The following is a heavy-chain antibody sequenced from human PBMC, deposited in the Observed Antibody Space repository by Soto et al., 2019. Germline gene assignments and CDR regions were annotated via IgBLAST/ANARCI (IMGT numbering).Heavy chain of an antibody. CDR3: AKCDFGDPYWYFDF. D-gene: IGHD4-17*01. CDR1: GFPFNNYP. J-gene: IGHJ2*01. V-gene: IGHV3-23*01. CDR2: FRNSGGST. Sequence: EVQLLESGGGLVQTGGSLRLSCAASGFPFNNYPLSWVRQAPGKGLEWVATFRNSGGSTAYADSVNGRFYISRDQAKNTLDLQMNSLRVEDTDVYYCAKCDFGDPYWYFDFWGRGKLVTVSS.